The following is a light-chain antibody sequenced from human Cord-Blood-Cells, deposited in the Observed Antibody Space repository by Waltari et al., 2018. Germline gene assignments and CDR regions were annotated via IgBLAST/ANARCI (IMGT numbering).Light chain of an antibody. CDR1: ALPKQY. Sequence: SYELTQPPSVSVSPGQTARITCPGDALPKQYAYWYQRKPGQAPVLVRYKDSERPSGIPERYSGSSSGTTVTLTISGVQAEDEADYYCQSADSSGTYVVFGGGTKLTVL. CDR2: KDS. CDR3: QSADSSGTYVV. J-gene: IGLJ2*01. V-gene: IGLV3-25*02.